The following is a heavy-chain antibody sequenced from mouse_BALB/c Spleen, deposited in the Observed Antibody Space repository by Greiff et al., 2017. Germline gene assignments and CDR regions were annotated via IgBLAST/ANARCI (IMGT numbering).Heavy chain of an antibody. CDR2: ISSGSSTI. CDR1: GFTFSSFG. V-gene: IGHV5-17*02. D-gene: IGHD4-1*01. Sequence: EVKLVESGGGLVQPGGSRKLSCAASGFTFSSFGMHWVRQAPEKGLEWVAYISSGSSTIYYADTVKGRFTISRDNPKNTLFLQMTSLRSEDTAMYYCARSGETGTDLDYWGQGTTLTVSS. J-gene: IGHJ2*01. CDR3: ARSGETGTDLDY.